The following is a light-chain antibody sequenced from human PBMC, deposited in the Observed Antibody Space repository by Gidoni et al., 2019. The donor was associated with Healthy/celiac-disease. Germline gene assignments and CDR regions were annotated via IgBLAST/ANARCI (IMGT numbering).Light chain of an antibody. V-gene: IGKV3-20*01. Sequence: ELELTQSPGTLSLSPGERATLSCRASPSVSSSYLAWYQQKPGQAPRLLIYGASSRATGIPDRFSGSGSGTDFTLTISRLEPEDFAVYYCQQYGSSLGTFXQXTKVEIK. CDR3: QQYGSSLGT. J-gene: IGKJ1*01. CDR2: GAS. CDR1: PSVSSSY.